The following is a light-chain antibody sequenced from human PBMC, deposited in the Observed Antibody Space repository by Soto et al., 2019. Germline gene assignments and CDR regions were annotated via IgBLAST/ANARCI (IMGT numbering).Light chain of an antibody. CDR1: QRVSNNY. V-gene: IGKV3-20*01. CDR2: GAS. Sequence: AQPPDTLYVSPGERATLSCMASQRVSNNYLAWYQQQPGQAPRLLIYGASNRATGIPDRFSGSGSGTDFTLTISILEPEDFAVYYCQQYGSSGTFGQGTKVDI. J-gene: IGKJ1*01. CDR3: QQYGSSGT.